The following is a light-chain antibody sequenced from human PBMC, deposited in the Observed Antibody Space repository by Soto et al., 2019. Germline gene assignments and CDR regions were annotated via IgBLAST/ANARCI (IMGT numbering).Light chain of an antibody. V-gene: IGKV3-11*01. CDR1: QSINNY. CDR2: DAS. CDR3: QQRRDWPLT. Sequence: EIVLTQSPATLSLSPGERATLSCRASQSINNYLIWYQQKPGQAPRLLIHDASSRATGIPARVSGSGSGTDFTLTISSLEPEDFAVYYCQQRRDWPLTFGGGTNVE. J-gene: IGKJ4*01.